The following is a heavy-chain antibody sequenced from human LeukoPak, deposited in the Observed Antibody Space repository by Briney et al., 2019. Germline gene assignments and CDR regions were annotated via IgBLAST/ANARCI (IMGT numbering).Heavy chain of an antibody. CDR1: GGSMTSYY. D-gene: IGHD6-19*01. V-gene: IGHV4-59*01. J-gene: IGHJ1*01. CDR3: ARGNSDWYWYFQL. Sequence: PSETLSLTCTVSGGSMTSYYWSWIRQPPGKGLEWIGYISYRGITNYNPSLKSRVTISVDTSGNQFSLELNSVTAADMAVYYCARGNSDWYWYFQLWGQGTLVTVSS. CDR2: ISYRGIT.